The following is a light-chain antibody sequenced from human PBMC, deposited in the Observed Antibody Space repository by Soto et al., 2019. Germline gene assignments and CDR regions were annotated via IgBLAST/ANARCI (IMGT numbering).Light chain of an antibody. V-gene: IGKV3-15*01. Sequence: ERVMTQSPATLSVAPGERVTLSCRASQDIRSSLAWYQQKPGQAPRLLIYGASTRATGVPATFSGSGSGTEFTLSISSLQSEHLGVYYCQQDSSWPLTFGGGTKVDIK. J-gene: IGKJ4*01. CDR1: QDIRSS. CDR3: QQDSSWPLT. CDR2: GAS.